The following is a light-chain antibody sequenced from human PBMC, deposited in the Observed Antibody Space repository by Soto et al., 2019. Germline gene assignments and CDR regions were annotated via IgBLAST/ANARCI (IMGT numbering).Light chain of an antibody. CDR3: SLYTSSRTYG. J-gene: IGLJ1*01. CDR2: EVS. Sequence: QSALTQPPSVSGSPGQSVTISCTGTSSDVGSYNRVSWYQQPPGTAPKLMIYEVSHRPSGVPDRFSGSKSGNTASLTISGLQAEDAADYYCSLYTSSRTYGFGIGTKLTVL. V-gene: IGLV2-18*01. CDR1: SSDVGSYNR.